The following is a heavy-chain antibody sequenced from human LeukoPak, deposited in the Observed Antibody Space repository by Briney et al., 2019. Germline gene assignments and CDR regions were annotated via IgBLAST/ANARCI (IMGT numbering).Heavy chain of an antibody. D-gene: IGHD3-10*01. CDR2: IIPIFGTV. Sequence: SVKVSCKASGGTLSSYAISWVRQAPGQGLEWMGGIIPIFGTVNYAQKFQDRVTITADESTSTAYMEPSSLRSEDTAVYYCASRGYGSGSYYGSDYWGQGTLVTVSS. J-gene: IGHJ4*02. CDR3: ASRGYGSGSYYGSDY. V-gene: IGHV1-69*13. CDR1: GGTLSSYA.